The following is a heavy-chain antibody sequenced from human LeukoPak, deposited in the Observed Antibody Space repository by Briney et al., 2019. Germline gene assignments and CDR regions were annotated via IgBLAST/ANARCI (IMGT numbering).Heavy chain of an antibody. Sequence: PGGSLRLSCAASGFTFSSYGMHWVRQAPGKGLEGVAFIRYDRRNQYYADSVKGRFTISRDNSKNTLYLQMNSLRAEDTAVYYCAKDRITMVRGVTVPLDYWGQGTLVTVSS. CDR1: GFTFSSYG. CDR3: AKDRITMVRGVTVPLDY. J-gene: IGHJ4*02. CDR2: IRYDRRNQ. V-gene: IGHV3-30*02. D-gene: IGHD3-10*01.